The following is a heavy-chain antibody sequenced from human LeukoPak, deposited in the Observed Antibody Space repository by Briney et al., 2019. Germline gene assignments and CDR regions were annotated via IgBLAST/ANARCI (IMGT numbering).Heavy chain of an antibody. D-gene: IGHD3-22*01. CDR3: AKSTHSSGYDDSFDI. V-gene: IGHV3-30*18. Sequence: GGSLRLSCAASGFTFSSYGMHWVRQAPDKGLEWVAVISYDGSIKYYADSVKGRFTISRDNSKNTLFLQINSLRAEDTAVYYCAKSTHSSGYDDSFDIWGQGTMVTVSS. J-gene: IGHJ3*02. CDR2: ISYDGSIK. CDR1: GFTFSSYG.